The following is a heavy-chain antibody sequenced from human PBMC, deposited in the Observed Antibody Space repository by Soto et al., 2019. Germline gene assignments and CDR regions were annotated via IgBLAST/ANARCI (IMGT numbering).Heavy chain of an antibody. CDR3: ARGPGEKENWFDP. V-gene: IGHV4-39*01. CDR2: IYYSGST. Sequence: SETLSLTCTVSGGSISSSSYYWGWIRQPPGKGLEWIGSIYYSGSTYYNPSLKSRVTISVDTSKNQFSLKLSSVTAADTAVYYCARGPGEKENWFDPWGQGTLVTVSS. J-gene: IGHJ5*02. CDR1: GGSISSSSYY. D-gene: IGHD4-17*01.